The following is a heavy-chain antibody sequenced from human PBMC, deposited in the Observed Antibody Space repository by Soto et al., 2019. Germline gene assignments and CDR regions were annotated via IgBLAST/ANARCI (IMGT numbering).Heavy chain of an antibody. J-gene: IGHJ6*02. CDR2: IIPIFGTA. CDR3: ACSGGGSYYYGMAV. V-gene: IGHV1-69*01. CDR1: GGTFSSYA. D-gene: IGHD2-15*01. Sequence: QVQLVQSGAEVKKPGSSVKVSCKASGGTFSSYAISWVRQAHGQGLEWMGGIIPIFGTANYAQKFQGRVTITADESTSTAYMELSSLRSEDTAVYYCACSGGGSYYYGMAVWGQGTTVTVSS.